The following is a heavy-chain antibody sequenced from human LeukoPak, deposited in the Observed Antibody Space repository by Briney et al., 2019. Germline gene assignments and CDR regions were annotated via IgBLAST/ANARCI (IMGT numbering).Heavy chain of an antibody. V-gene: IGHV4-34*01. CDR3: ARATGTKVPPGY. CDR1: GGSFNGYY. J-gene: IGHJ4*02. Sequence: PSETLSLTCAVYGGSFNGYYWSWIRQPPGKGLEWIGEINHSGRNNYNPSLKSRVTISVDTSKNQFSLKLSSVTAADTAVYYCARATGTKVPPGYWGQGTLVTVSS. D-gene: IGHD1-7*01. CDR2: INHSGRN.